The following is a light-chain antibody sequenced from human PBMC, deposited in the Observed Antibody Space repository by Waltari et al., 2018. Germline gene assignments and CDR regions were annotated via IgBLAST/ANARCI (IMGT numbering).Light chain of an antibody. V-gene: IGLV2-11*01. CDR2: DVS. CDR1: SRDVGGYQS. J-gene: IGLJ1*01. Sequence: QSVLTQPRSVSGSPGQSVTISCTGTSRDVGGYQSVSWFQQHPGKVPKLLIYDVSERPSDVPDRFSGSKSANTASLTISGLQTEDEADYYCCSFAGSYTYVFGTGTRVTVL. CDR3: CSFAGSYTYV.